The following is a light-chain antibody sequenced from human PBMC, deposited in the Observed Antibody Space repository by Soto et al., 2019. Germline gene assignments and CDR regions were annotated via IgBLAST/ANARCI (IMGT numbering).Light chain of an antibody. CDR3: QVCDGSSDPVV. Sequence: SYDLTQPPSVSVAPGQTARIACGGSNIGGRNVHWYQQKPGQAPVLVVYDDSDRPSGIPERISGSKSGNTAALTISRVEARDEADYYCQVCDGSSDPVVFGGGTKLTVL. CDR1: NIGGRN. CDR2: DDS. V-gene: IGLV3-21*02. J-gene: IGLJ2*01.